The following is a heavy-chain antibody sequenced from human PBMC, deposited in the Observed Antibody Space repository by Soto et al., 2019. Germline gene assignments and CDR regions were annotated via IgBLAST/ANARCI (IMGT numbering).Heavy chain of an antibody. V-gene: IGHV4-39*01. Sequence: QLQLQESGPGLVKPSETLSLTCTVSGGSISSSSNHWGWIRQPPGKGLEWIGNIYSSENTYYNPSLKRRVTISVDTSKNQFSLRLTSVTAADTAVYYCATHPPYGPLDHWGQGTLVTVSS. D-gene: IGHD4-17*01. CDR2: IYSSENT. CDR3: ATHPPYGPLDH. J-gene: IGHJ4*02. CDR1: GGSISSSSNH.